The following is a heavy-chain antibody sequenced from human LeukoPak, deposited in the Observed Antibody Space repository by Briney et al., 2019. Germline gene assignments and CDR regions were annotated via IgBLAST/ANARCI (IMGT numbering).Heavy chain of an antibody. CDR2: INHSGST. CDR3: ARGDYYGFKGNNNWFDP. Sequence: SETLSLTCAVYGGSFSGYYWSWIRQPPGKGLEWIGEINHSGSTNYNPSLKSRVTISVDTSKNQFSLKLSSVTAADTAVYYCARGDYYGFKGNNNWFDPWGKGALVTVSS. D-gene: IGHD3-10*01. V-gene: IGHV4-34*01. J-gene: IGHJ5*02. CDR1: GGSFSGYY.